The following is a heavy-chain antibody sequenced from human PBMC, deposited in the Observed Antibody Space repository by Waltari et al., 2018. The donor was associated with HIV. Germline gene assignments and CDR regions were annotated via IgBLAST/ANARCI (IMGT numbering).Heavy chain of an antibody. D-gene: IGHD3-22*01. CDR1: GGSFSGYY. J-gene: IGHJ4*02. CDR3: ARRGTYYYDSSGYYSFDY. CDR2: INHSGST. Sequence: VQLQQWGAGLLKPSEPLSLTCAVYGGSFSGYYWRWIRQPPGKGLEWIGEINHSGSTNYYPSLKSRVTISVDTSKNQFSLKLSSVTAADTAVYYCARRGTYYYDSSGYYSFDYWGQGTLVTVSS. V-gene: IGHV4-34*01.